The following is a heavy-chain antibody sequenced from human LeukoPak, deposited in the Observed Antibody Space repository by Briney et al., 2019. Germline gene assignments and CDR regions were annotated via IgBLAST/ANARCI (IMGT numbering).Heavy chain of an antibody. V-gene: IGHV3-30-3*01. D-gene: IGHD1-26*01. CDR1: GFTFSSYA. CDR2: ISYDGSNK. Sequence: GGSLRLSCAASGFTFSSYAMHWVRQAPGKGLEWVAVISYDGSNKYYADSVKGRFTISRDNSKNTLYLQMNSLRAEDTAVYYCARAASGGSALLSRGNYYYYGMDVWGQGTTVTVSS. CDR3: ARAASGGSALLSRGNYYYYGMDV. J-gene: IGHJ6*02.